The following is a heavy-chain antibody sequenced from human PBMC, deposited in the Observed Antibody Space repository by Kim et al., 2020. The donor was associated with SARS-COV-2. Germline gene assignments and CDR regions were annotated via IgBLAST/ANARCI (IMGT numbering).Heavy chain of an antibody. D-gene: IGHD6-19*01. CDR1: GFTFSSYA. CDR3: ARGVAGPFDY. J-gene: IGHJ4*02. CDR2: ILYDGSNK. V-gene: IGHV3-30-3*01. Sequence: GGSLRLSCAASGFTFSSYAMHWVRQAPGKGLEWVAVILYDGSNKYYADSVKGRFTISRDNSKNTLYLQMNSLRAEDTAVYYCARGVAGPFDYWGQGTLVPVSS.